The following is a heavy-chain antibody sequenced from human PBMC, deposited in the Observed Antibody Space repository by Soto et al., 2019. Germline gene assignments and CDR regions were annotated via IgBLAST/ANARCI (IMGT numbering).Heavy chain of an antibody. Sequence: SETLSLTCTVSGGSISSSSYYWGWISQPPGKGLEWIGSIYYSGSTYYNPSLKSRVTISVGTSKNQFSLKLSSVTAADTAVYYCARHHYYYYGMDVWGQGTTVTVSS. CDR2: IYYSGST. J-gene: IGHJ6*02. V-gene: IGHV4-39*01. CDR1: GGSISSSSYY. CDR3: ARHHYYYYGMDV.